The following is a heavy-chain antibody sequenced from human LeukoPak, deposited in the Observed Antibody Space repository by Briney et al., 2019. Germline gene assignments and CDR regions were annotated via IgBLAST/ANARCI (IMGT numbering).Heavy chain of an antibody. V-gene: IGHV1-18*01. Sequence: ASVKVSCKASGYSFINFGISWVRQAPGQGLEWMGWISTYKGDTNYAQKFQGRVTMTTDTSTSTAYMELRSLTFGDTGVYYCARVSSGYDDYWGQGTLVTVSA. CDR1: GYSFINFG. CDR3: ARVSSGYDDY. J-gene: IGHJ4*02. D-gene: IGHD3-22*01. CDR2: ISTYKGDT.